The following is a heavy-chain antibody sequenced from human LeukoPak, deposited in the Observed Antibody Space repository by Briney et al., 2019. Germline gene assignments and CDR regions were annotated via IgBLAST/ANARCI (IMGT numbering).Heavy chain of an antibody. V-gene: IGHV4-59*02. J-gene: IGHJ6*03. D-gene: IGHD4-17*01. Sequence: SETLSLTCTISGGSVSDYYWSWIRQSPGKGLEWIGYIYHTGSTSYSPSLKSRVTISADTSQNQFSLKLSSVTAADTAVYYSARGPTVTYYYYYYMDVWGKGTTVTVSS. CDR3: ARGPTVTYYYYYYMDV. CDR1: GGSVSDYY. CDR2: IYHTGST.